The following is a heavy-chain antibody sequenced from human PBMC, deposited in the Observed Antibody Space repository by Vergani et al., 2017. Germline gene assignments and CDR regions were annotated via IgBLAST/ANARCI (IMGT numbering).Heavy chain of an antibody. Sequence: QVQLQESGPGLVKPSETLTLTCDVSDSSIMTNPYWGWFRQSPGKGLEWIGCIHHSGDTHYNSSLKRRVSISIVSSSKFSLSLTSVTAAETAIYYCARHRGSGGFFPSSYLYGMDVWGHGTTVTVSS. CDR2: IHHSGDT. CDR3: ARHRGSGGFFPSSYLYGMDV. CDR1: DSSIMTNPY. D-gene: IGHD3-10*01. V-gene: IGHV4-38-2*01. J-gene: IGHJ6*02.